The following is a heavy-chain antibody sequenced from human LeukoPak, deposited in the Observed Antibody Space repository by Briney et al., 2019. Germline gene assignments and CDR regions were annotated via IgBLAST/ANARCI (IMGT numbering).Heavy chain of an antibody. CDR1: GFTFSDYY. CDR3: ARDHEAAAAPGY. D-gene: IGHD6-13*01. V-gene: IGHV3-69-1*01. J-gene: IGHJ4*02. CDR2: ISSSSYI. Sequence: GGSLRLSCAASGFTFSDYYMSWIRQAPGKGLEWVSSISSSSYIYYADSVKGRFTISRDNAKNSLYLQMNSLRAEDTAVYYCARDHEAAAAPGYWGQGTLVTVSS.